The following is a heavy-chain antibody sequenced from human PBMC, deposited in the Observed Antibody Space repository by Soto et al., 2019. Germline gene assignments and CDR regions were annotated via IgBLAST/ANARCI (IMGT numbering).Heavy chain of an antibody. D-gene: IGHD5-18*01. CDR2: ISGSGGTT. J-gene: IGHJ6*03. CDR3: AKVATAMETRLYYYSYMDV. CDR1: GFTFSSYA. V-gene: IGHV3-23*01. Sequence: EVQLLESGGGLVQPGGSLRLSCAASGFTFSSYAMSWVRQAPGRGLERVSAISGSGGTTYYAGSVKGRFTISRHNSKTTLYLKMNSLRAEDTAVYYCAKVATAMETRLYYYSYMDVWGKGTTVTVSS.